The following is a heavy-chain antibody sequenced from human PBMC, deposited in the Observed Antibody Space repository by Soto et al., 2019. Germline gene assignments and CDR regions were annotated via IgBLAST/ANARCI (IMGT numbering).Heavy chain of an antibody. D-gene: IGHD2-8*01. CDR3: ARDENGSMDYYYYGMDV. V-gene: IGHV1-69*13. Sequence: SVKVSCKASGGTFSSYSISWVRQAPGQGLEWMGGIIPIFGTANYAQKFQGRVTITADESTSTAYMELSSLRSEDTAVYYCARDENGSMDYYYYGMDVWGQGTTVTVSS. J-gene: IGHJ6*02. CDR2: IIPIFGTA. CDR1: GGTFSSYS.